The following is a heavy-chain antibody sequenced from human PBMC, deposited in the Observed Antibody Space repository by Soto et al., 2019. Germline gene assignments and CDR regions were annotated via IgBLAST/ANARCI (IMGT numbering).Heavy chain of an antibody. CDR3: ARSRDGYSYYFDY. V-gene: IGHV1-46*03. CDR2: INPNGGNT. CDR1: GYTFTSYD. D-gene: IGHD4-4*01. J-gene: IGHJ4*02. Sequence: ASVKVSCKASGYTFTSYDINWVRQATGQGLEWMGIINPNGGNTSYAQKFQGRVTMTRDTSTSTVYMELSSLRSEDTAVYYCARSRDGYSYYFDYWGQGTLVTVSS.